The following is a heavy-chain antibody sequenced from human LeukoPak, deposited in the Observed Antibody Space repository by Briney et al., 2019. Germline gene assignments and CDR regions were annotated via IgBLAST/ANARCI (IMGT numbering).Heavy chain of an antibody. CDR2: IYSGGKT. J-gene: IGHJ4*02. CDR3: ARGVGYYDSSGTIDY. D-gene: IGHD3-22*01. Sequence: PGGSLRLSCAASGFTVSGTYMSWVRQAPGKGLEWVSVIYSGGKTYYADSVKGRFTISRDDSKNTLYLQMNSLRAEDTAVYYCARGVGYYDSSGTIDYWGQGTLVTVSS. V-gene: IGHV3-53*01. CDR1: GFTVSGTY.